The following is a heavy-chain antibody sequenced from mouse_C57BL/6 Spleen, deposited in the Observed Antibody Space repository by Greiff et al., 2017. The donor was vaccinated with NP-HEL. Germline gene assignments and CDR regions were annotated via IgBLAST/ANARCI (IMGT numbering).Heavy chain of an antibody. V-gene: IGHV7-3*01. Sequence: DVQLQESGGGLVQPGGSLSLSCAASGFTFTDYYMSWVRQPPGKALEWLGFIRNKANGYTTEYSASVKGRFTISRDNSQSILYLQMNALRAEDSATYYCARYWTVVPNWYFDVWGTGTTVTVSS. D-gene: IGHD1-1*01. CDR3: ARYWTVVPNWYFDV. CDR2: IRNKANGYTT. CDR1: GFTFTDYY. J-gene: IGHJ1*03.